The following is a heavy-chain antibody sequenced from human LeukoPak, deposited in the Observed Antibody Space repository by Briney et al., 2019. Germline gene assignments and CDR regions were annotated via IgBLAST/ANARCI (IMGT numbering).Heavy chain of an antibody. J-gene: IGHJ6*03. CDR3: AKRGCSGTSCYAGYYYMDV. D-gene: IGHD2-2*01. CDR2: ISGSGGGT. Sequence: GGSLRLSCAASRFTFNSYGMSWVRQAPGKGLEWVSSISGSGGGTYYADSVKGRFIISRDNSKNTLYLQMNSLRAEDTAVYYCAKRGCSGTSCYAGYYYMDVWGKGTTVTISS. CDR1: RFTFNSYG. V-gene: IGHV3-23*01.